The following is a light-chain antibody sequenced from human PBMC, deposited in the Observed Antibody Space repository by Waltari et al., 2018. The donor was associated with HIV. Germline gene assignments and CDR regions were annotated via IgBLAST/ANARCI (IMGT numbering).Light chain of an antibody. CDR3: TSYTTSTTPHVV. CDR2: DVS. J-gene: IGLJ3*02. V-gene: IGLV2-14*03. Sequence: QSALTQPASVSGSPGQSITVSCTGTSSAIPGYNYVSWYQHHPGKAPKLILYDVSNRPSGVSNRFSGSKSGNTASLTISGLQAEDEADYYCTSYTTSTTPHVVFGGGTRLTVL. CDR1: SSAIPGYNY.